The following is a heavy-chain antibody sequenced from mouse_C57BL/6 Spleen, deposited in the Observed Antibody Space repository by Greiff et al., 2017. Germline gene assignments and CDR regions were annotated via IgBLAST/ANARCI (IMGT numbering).Heavy chain of an antibody. Sequence: VQLQQSGPELVKPGASVKISCKASGYTFTDYYMNWVKQSHGKSLEWIGDINPNNGGTSYNQKFKGKATLTVDTSSSTAYMELRSLTSEDSAVYYGARWGLGRGVYAMDYWGQGTSVTVSS. CDR3: ARWGLGRGVYAMDY. D-gene: IGHD3-3*01. J-gene: IGHJ4*01. V-gene: IGHV1-26*01. CDR2: INPNNGGT. CDR1: GYTFTDYY.